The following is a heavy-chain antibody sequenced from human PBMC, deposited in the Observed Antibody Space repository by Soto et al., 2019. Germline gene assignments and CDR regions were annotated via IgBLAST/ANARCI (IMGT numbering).Heavy chain of an antibody. CDR1: GVTFISYG. Sequence: GGFLRLSCAASGVTFISYGMHWVRQAPGKGLEWVAVISKDGNVKYYAESVKGRFTISRDNSKNTLYLQMNSLGAEDTAAYYCTGEVASGYWGQGTLVTVSS. J-gene: IGHJ4*02. CDR3: TGEVASGY. V-gene: IGHV3-30*03. D-gene: IGHD2-8*02. CDR2: ISKDGNVK.